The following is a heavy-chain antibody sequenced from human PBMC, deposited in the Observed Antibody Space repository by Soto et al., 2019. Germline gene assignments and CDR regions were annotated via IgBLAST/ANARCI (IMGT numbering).Heavy chain of an antibody. D-gene: IGHD6-6*01. J-gene: IGHJ6*02. CDR1: GGSFSGYY. CDR2: INHSGST. V-gene: IGHV4-34*01. Sequence: PSETLSLTCAVYGGSFSGYYWSWMRQPPGKGLEWIGEINHSGSTNYNPSLKSRVTISVDTSKNQFSLKLSSVTAADTAVYYCARGQKQLVDLYYYYYGMDVGGQGTTVTVSS. CDR3: ARGQKQLVDLYYYYYGMDV.